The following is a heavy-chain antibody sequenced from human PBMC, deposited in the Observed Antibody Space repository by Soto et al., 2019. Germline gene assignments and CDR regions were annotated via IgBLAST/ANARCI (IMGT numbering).Heavy chain of an antibody. CDR1: GFTFSSYW. CDR2: INSDGSST. J-gene: IGHJ6*02. Sequence: EVQLVESGGGLVQPGGSLRLSCAASGFTFSSYWMHWVRQAPGKGLVWVSRINSDGSSTSYADSVKGRFTISRDNAKNTLYLQMNSPRAEDTAVYYCARDFTYYYYGMDVWGQGTTVTVSS. V-gene: IGHV3-74*01. CDR3: ARDFTYYYYGMDV.